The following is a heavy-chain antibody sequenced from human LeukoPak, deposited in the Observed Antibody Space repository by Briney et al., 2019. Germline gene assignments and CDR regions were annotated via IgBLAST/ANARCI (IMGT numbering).Heavy chain of an antibody. Sequence: PGGSLRLSCAASGFTVSSNYMSWVRQAPGKGLEWVSVLYSGGSTYYADSVKGRFPISRDNSKNTLYLQMNSLRAEDTAVYYCARYWVGYGMDVWGQGTTVTVSS. V-gene: IGHV3-53*01. CDR2: LYSGGST. CDR3: ARYWVGYGMDV. CDR1: GFTVSSNY. J-gene: IGHJ6*02. D-gene: IGHD2-8*02.